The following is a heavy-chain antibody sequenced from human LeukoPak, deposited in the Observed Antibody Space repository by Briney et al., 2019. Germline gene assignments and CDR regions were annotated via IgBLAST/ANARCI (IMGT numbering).Heavy chain of an antibody. D-gene: IGHD3-10*01. CDR2: INPNSGGT. V-gene: IGHV1-2*06. Sequence: ASVKVSCKASGYTFTGYYMHWVRQAPGQGLEWMGRINPNSGGTNYAQKFQGRVTMTRNTSISTAYMELSSLRSEDTAVYYCARVSVRDYYGSGSYGYWGQGTLVTVSS. CDR1: GYTFTGYY. CDR3: ARVSVRDYYGSGSYGY. J-gene: IGHJ4*02.